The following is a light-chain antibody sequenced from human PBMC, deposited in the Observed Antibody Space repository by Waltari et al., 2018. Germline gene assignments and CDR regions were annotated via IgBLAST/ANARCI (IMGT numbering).Light chain of an antibody. J-gene: IGKJ1*01. Sequence: DIQMTQSPSSVSASVGDRVTITCRASQGISSYLAWYQQKPGDAPNLLIYAASSLQSGVPSRFSGSGSGTDFTLTISSLQPEDFATYYCQQANSFPWTFGQGTKVEIK. CDR2: AAS. CDR3: QQANSFPWT. CDR1: QGISSY. V-gene: IGKV1-12*01.